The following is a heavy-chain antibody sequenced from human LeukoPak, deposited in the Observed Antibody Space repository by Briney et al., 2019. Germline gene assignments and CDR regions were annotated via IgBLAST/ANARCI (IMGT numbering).Heavy chain of an antibody. CDR2: ISSSGSTI. V-gene: IGHV3-48*03. Sequence: HPGGSLRLSCAASGFTFSSYEMNWVRQAPGKGLEWVSYISSSGSTIYYADSVKGRFTISRDNSKNTLYLQMNSLRADDTAVYYCAMKAVPRPRLYDAFDFWGQGTVVTVSS. CDR3: AMKAVPRPRLYDAFDF. CDR1: GFTFSSYE. D-gene: IGHD2-2*02. J-gene: IGHJ3*01.